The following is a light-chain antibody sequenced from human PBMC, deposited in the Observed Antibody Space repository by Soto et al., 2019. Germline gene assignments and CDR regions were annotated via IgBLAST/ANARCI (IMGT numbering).Light chain of an antibody. J-gene: IGKJ1*01. CDR1: KSVSSSY. CDR2: GAS. Sequence: IVLTQSPGTLSLSPGERATLSCRASKSVSSSYLAWYQQKPGQAPRLLIYGASSRATGIPDRFSGSGSGTDFTLTISRLEPEDFAVYYCQQYGSSPWTFGQGTNVEIK. CDR3: QQYGSSPWT. V-gene: IGKV3-20*01.